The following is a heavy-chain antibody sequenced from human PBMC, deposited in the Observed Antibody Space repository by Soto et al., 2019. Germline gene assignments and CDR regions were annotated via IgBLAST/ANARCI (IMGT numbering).Heavy chain of an antibody. CDR2: LTGGGDNP. D-gene: IGHD6-19*01. Sequence: GGSLRLSCAASGFAFSNYAMSWVRQSPGKGLEWISSLTGGGDNPHYAESVKGRFTISRDNSKSTLFLQINSLSDGDTAVYYCARGGSGWYPFDYWGQGTLVTVSS. CDR1: GFAFSNYA. CDR3: ARGGSGWYPFDY. J-gene: IGHJ4*02. V-gene: IGHV3-23*01.